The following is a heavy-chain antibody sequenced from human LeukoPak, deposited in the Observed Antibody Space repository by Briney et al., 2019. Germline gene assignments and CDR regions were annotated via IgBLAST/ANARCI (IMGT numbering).Heavy chain of an antibody. D-gene: IGHD3-3*01. CDR3: ARNYYYDFWSGYYRTIGFDY. Sequence: ASVKVSCKASGYTFTSYYMHWVRQAPGQGLEWMGIINPSGGSTSYAQKFQGRVTMTRNTSISTAYMELSSLRSEDTAVYYCARNYYYDFWSGYYRTIGFDYWGQGTLVTVSS. J-gene: IGHJ4*02. CDR1: GYTFTSYY. V-gene: IGHV1-46*01. CDR2: INPSGGST.